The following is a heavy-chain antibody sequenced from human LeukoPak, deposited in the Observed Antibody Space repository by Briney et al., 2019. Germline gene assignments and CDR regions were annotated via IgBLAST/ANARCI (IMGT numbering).Heavy chain of an antibody. D-gene: IGHD3-3*01. CDR1: GGSISSYY. J-gene: IGHJ5*02. CDR3: ARDNYDFWSGYYTGNWFDP. V-gene: IGHV4-59*01. CDR2: IYYSGST. Sequence: SETLSLTCTVSGGSISSYYWSWIRQPPGKGLEWIGYIYYSGSTNYNPSLKSRVTISVDTSKNQFSLKLSSVTAADTAVYYCARDNYDFWSGYYTGNWFDPWGQGTLVTVSS.